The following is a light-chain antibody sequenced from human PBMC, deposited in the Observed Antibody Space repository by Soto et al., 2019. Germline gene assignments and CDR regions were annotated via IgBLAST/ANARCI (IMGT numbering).Light chain of an antibody. CDR3: GTGGV. V-gene: IGLV1-51*02. CDR2: ENN. J-gene: IGLJ2*01. Sequence: QSVLTQPPSVSAAPGQKVTISCSGSSSNIGNNYVSWYQQLPGTAPKLLIYENNKRPSWIPDRFSGSKSGTSATLGITGLQTGDEADYYCGTGGVFGGGTKLTVL. CDR1: SSNIGNNY.